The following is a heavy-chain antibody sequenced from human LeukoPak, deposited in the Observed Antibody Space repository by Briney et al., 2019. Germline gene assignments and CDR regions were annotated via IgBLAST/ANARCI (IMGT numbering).Heavy chain of an antibody. D-gene: IGHD6-19*01. Sequence: PGGSLRLSCAASGFTFSSYAMSWVRQAPGKGLEWVSAISGSGGSTYYADSVKGRFTISRGNSKNTLYLQMNSLRAEDTAVYYCAKPFFLWEIAVAADYWGQGTLVTVSS. CDR1: GFTFSSYA. J-gene: IGHJ4*02. V-gene: IGHV3-23*01. CDR3: AKPFFLWEIAVAADY. CDR2: ISGSGGST.